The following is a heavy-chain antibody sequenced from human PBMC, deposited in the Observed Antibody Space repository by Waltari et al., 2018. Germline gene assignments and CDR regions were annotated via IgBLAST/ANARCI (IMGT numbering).Heavy chain of an antibody. CDR2: ISGSGGLK. CDR3: AKGGFMTKVTTNGMDV. CDR1: GFSFSTYA. D-gene: IGHD4-4*01. Sequence: EVQLLESGGGLAQPGGSLRLSCEGSGFSFSTYAVSWVRQGPGKGLEWGSGISGSGGLKDYADSVKGRFAISRDNSKNTLYLQMNSLRAEDTAVYYCAKGGFMTKVTTNGMDVWGQGTTVTVSS. J-gene: IGHJ6*02. V-gene: IGHV3-23*01.